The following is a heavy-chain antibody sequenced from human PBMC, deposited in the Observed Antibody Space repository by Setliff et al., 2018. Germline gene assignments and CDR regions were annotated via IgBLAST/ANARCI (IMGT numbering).Heavy chain of an antibody. Sequence: PGGSLRLSCAASRFTFSTYSMNWVRQVPGKGLEWVSYISSSGSYIYYADSVKGRFTISRDNAKNSLYLQMNSLRAEDTAVYYCARGHTSMAPWGQGTLVTV. CDR2: ISSSGSYI. V-gene: IGHV3-21*04. CDR3: ARGHTSMAP. CDR1: RFTFSTYS. J-gene: IGHJ5*02. D-gene: IGHD5-18*01.